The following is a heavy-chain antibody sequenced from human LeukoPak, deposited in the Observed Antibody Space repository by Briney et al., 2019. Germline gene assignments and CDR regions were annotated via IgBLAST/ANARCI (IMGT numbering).Heavy chain of an antibody. CDR3: ARAPTLHNLWFGEFHYYYYGMDV. CDR1: GYTFTSYG. J-gene: IGHJ6*02. CDR2: ISAYNGNT. Sequence: GASVKVSCKASGYTFTSYGISWVRQAPGQGLEWMGWISAYNGNTNYAQKLQGRVTMTTDTSTSTAYMELRSLRSDDTAVYYCARAPTLHNLWFGEFHYYYYGMDVWGQGTTVTVSS. V-gene: IGHV1-18*01. D-gene: IGHD3-10*01.